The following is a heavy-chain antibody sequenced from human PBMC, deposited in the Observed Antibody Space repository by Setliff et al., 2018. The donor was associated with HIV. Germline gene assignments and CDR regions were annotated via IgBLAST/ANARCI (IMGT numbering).Heavy chain of an antibody. V-gene: IGHV4-34*01. D-gene: IGHD1-26*01. J-gene: IGHJ3*02. Sequence: PSETLSLTCAVSGGSFTGYYWSWIRQTPGKGLEWIAEINHSGNTNYNPSLKSRVIISVVTSKSHFSLKMTSVTAADTAVYFCARGRQIGVEGAAAYDIWGQGSVVTVSS. CDR1: GGSFTGYY. CDR3: ARGRQIGVEGAAAYDI. CDR2: INHSGNT.